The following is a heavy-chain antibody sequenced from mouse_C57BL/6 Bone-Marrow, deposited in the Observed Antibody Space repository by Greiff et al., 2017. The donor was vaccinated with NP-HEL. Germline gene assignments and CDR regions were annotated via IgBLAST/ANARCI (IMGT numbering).Heavy chain of an antibody. CDR1: GYTFTSYW. D-gene: IGHD2-4*01. CDR3: ARRGFDDYDNFDY. J-gene: IGHJ2*01. Sequence: QVQLQQPGAELVKPGASVKLSCKASGYTFTSYWMHWVKQRPGQGLEWIGMIHPNSGSTNYNEKFKSKATLTVDKSSSTAYMQLSSLTSEDSAVYSCARRGFDDYDNFDYWGQGTTLTVSS. CDR2: IHPNSGST. V-gene: IGHV1-64*01.